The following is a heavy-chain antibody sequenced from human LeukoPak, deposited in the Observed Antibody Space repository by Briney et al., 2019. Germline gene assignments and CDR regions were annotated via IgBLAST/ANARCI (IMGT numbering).Heavy chain of an antibody. Sequence: GGSLRLSCAASGFTFSGSGMHWVRQASGKGLEWVGRIRNKAHSYVTASAASVKGRFIVSRDDSKNTAYLQMNSLKTEDTAVYYCVRQATDDYGDDWGQGTLVTVSS. J-gene: IGHJ4*02. V-gene: IGHV3-73*01. CDR1: GFTFSGSG. CDR2: IRNKAHSYVT. CDR3: VRQATDDYGDD.